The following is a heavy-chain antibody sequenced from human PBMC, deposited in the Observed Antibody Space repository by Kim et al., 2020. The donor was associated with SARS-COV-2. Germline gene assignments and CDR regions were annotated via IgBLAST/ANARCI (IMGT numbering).Heavy chain of an antibody. J-gene: IGHJ4*02. CDR3: ARFPYDSRGY. Sequence: STYYADSVKGRFTISRDNSKNTLYLQMNSLRAEDTAVYYCARFPYDSRGYWGQGTLVTVSS. V-gene: IGHV3-53*01. CDR2: ST. D-gene: IGHD3-22*01.